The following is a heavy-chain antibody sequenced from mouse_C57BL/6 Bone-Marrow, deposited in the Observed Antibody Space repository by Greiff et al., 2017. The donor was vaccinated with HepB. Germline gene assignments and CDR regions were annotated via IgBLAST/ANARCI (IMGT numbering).Heavy chain of an antibody. Sequence: VQLKESGAELVRPGASVKLSCTASGFNIKDDYMHWVKQWPEQGLEWIGWIDPENGDTEYASKFQGKATITADTSSNTAYLQLSSLTSEDTAVYYCTTYYGNYWFAYWGQGTLVTVSA. D-gene: IGHD2-1*01. CDR1: GFNIKDDY. CDR3: TTYYGNYWFAY. CDR2: IDPENGDT. V-gene: IGHV14-4*01. J-gene: IGHJ3*01.